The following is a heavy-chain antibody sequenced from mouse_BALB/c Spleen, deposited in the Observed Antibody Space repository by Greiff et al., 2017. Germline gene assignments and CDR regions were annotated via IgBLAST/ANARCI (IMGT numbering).Heavy chain of an antibody. V-gene: IGHV5-9-3*01. D-gene: IGHD2-14*01. CDR1: GFTFSSYA. Sequence: EVKLVESGGGLVKPGGSLKLSCAASGFTFSSYAMSWVRQTPEKRLEWVATISSGGSYTYYPDSVKGRFTISRDNAKNTLYLQMSSLRSEDTAMYYCASDRYGFAYWGQGTLVTVSA. J-gene: IGHJ3*01. CDR2: ISSGGSYT. CDR3: ASDRYGFAY.